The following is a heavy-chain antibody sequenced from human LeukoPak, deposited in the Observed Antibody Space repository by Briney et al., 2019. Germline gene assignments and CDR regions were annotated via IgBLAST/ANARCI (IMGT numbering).Heavy chain of an antibody. J-gene: IGHJ6*03. CDR3: TRGSIAYYYMDV. CDR1: GGSISSYY. Sequence: SESLSLTCTVSGGSISSYYWSWIRQPPGKGREWSGYIYYSGSTNSNPSLKSRVTISVDTSKNQFSLKLSSVTAADTAVYYCTRGSIAYYYMDVWGQGTLVTVSS. V-gene: IGHV4-59*01. D-gene: IGHD3-22*01. CDR2: IYYSGST.